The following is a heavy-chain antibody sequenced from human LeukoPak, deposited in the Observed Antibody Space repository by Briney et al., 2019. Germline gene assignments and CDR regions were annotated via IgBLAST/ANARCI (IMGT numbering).Heavy chain of an antibody. CDR1: GFTFSSYA. Sequence: GGSLRLSCAASGFTFSSYAMSWVRQAPGKGLEWVSAISGSGGSTYYADSVKGRFTISRDNSKNTLYLQMNSLRAEDTAVYYCARGEAAAGNGIDYWGQGTLVTVSS. CDR2: ISGSGGST. CDR3: ARGEAAAGNGIDY. D-gene: IGHD6-13*01. J-gene: IGHJ4*02. V-gene: IGHV3-23*01.